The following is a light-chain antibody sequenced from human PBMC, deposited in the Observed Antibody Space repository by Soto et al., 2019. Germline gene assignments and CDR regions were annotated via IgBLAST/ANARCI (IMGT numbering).Light chain of an antibody. V-gene: IGKV3D-11*01. CDR1: RAFNTR. J-gene: IGKJ5*01. Sequence: EIVLTQSPATLSAFAGDRVTLSCRASRAFNTRLAWYQHKPGQAPRLLIYLTTNRAAGIPARFSGSGSETDFTLTISSLEPEDFAVYYCQQRSNWPITFGQGTRLEIK. CDR2: LTT. CDR3: QQRSNWPIT.